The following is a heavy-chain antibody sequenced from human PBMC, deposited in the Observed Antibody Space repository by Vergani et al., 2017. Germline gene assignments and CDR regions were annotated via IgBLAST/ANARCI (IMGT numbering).Heavy chain of an antibody. CDR3: ANDLMGATGYYFDY. D-gene: IGHD1-26*01. J-gene: IGHJ4*02. CDR2: IIPILGIA. CDR1: GGTFSSYA. Sequence: QVQLVQSGAEVKKPGSSVKVSCKASGGTFSSYAISWVRQAPGQGLEWMGRIIPILGIANYAQKFQGRVTITADKSTSTAYMELSSLRSEDTAVYYCANDLMGATGYYFDYWGQGTLVTVSS. V-gene: IGHV1-69*04.